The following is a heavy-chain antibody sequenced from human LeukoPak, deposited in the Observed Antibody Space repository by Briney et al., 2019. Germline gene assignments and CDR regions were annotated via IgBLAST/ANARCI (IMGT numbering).Heavy chain of an antibody. D-gene: IGHD6-13*01. J-gene: IGHJ3*02. CDR3: ARDRRIAAAPDAFDI. CDR2: ISAYNGNT. Sequence: RASVNVSCKASGYTFTSYGISWVRQAPGQGLEWMGWISAYNGNTNYAQKLQGRVTMTTDTSTSTAYMELRSLRSDDTAVYYCARDRRIAAAPDAFDIWGQGTMVTVSS. CDR1: GYTFTSYG. V-gene: IGHV1-18*01.